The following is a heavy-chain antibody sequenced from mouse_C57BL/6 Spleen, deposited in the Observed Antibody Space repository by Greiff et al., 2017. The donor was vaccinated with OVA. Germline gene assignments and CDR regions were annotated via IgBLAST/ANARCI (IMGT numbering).Heavy chain of an antibody. CDR3: AREDRGSRGYFDV. Sequence: QVQLQQSGAELVKPGASVKISCKASGYAFSSYWMNWVKQRPGKGLEWIGQIYPGDGDTNYNGKFKGKATLTADKSSSTAYMQLSSLTSEDSAVYFCAREDRGSRGYFDVWGTGTTVTVSS. V-gene: IGHV1-80*01. J-gene: IGHJ1*03. CDR2: IYPGDGDT. D-gene: IGHD1-1*01. CDR1: GYAFSSYW.